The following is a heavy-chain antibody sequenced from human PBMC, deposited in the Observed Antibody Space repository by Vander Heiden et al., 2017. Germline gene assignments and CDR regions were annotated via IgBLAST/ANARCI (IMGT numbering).Heavy chain of an antibody. J-gene: IGHJ4*02. CDR3: ARGRSYYDFWSGNNY. D-gene: IGHD3-3*01. CDR1: GGSFSGYY. V-gene: IGHV4-34*01. Sequence: QVQLQQWRAGLLKPSETLSLTCAVYGGSFSGYYWSWIRQPPGKGLEGIGEIKHSGSTNCNPSLKSRVTISVDTSKNQFSLKLSSVTAADTAVYYCARGRSYYDFWSGNNYWGQGTLVTVSS. CDR2: IKHSGST.